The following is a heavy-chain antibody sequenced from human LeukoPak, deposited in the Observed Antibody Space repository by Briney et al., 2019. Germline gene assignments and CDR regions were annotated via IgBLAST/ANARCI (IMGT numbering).Heavy chain of an antibody. D-gene: IGHD3-22*01. V-gene: IGHV4-34*01. J-gene: IGHJ5*02. CDR1: GGSFRGYY. CDR2: INHSGST. Sequence: SETLSLTCAVYGGSFRGYYWSWIRQPPGKGLEWIGEINHSGSTNYNPSLKSRVTISVDTSKNQFSLKLSSVTAADTAVYYCARHAGGYYDSSNWFDPWGQGTLVTVSS. CDR3: ARHAGGYYDSSNWFDP.